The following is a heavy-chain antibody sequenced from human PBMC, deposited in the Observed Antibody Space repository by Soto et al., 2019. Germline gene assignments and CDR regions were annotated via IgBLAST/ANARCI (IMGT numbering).Heavy chain of an antibody. CDR2: ISHRSLTI. D-gene: IGHD6-6*01. J-gene: IGHJ4*02. CDR3: ERGGGSSPFDY. Sequence: SGGSLRLSCAASGFTFSDHYMAWFRQTPERGLEWLAYISHRSLTIYHARSVKDRFTISRDDATDSLYLQLNSLRVEDTAVYFCERGGGSSPFDYWGQGTVVTVSS. V-gene: IGHV3-11*01. CDR1: GFTFSDHY.